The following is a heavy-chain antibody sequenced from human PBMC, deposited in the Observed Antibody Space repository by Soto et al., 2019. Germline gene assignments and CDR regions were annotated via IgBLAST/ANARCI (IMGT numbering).Heavy chain of an antibody. CDR3: ATCSVADYGDYPYYYYGMDV. V-gene: IGHV1-24*01. CDR1: GYTLTELS. CDR2: FDPEDGET. J-gene: IGHJ6*02. D-gene: IGHD4-17*01. Sequence: GASVKVSCKVSGYTLTELSMHWVRQAPGKGLEWMGGFDPEDGETIYAQKFQGRVTMTEDTSTDTAYMELSSLRSEDTAVYYCATCSVADYGDYPYYYYGMDVWGQGTTVTVSS.